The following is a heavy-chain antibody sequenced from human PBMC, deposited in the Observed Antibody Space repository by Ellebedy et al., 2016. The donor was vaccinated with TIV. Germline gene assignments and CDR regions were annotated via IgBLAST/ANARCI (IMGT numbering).Heavy chain of an antibody. CDR1: GFTFSSYV. J-gene: IGHJ4*02. V-gene: IGHV3-23*01. Sequence: GGSLRLXCAASGFTFSSYVMNWVRQAPGKGLEWVSVISGSGGSRYHADSVKGRFSISRDNSKNTLYLQMNSLRAEDTAVYYCAKVLAAAGTGYWGQGTLVTVSS. CDR3: AKVLAAAGTGY. CDR2: ISGSGGSR. D-gene: IGHD6-13*01.